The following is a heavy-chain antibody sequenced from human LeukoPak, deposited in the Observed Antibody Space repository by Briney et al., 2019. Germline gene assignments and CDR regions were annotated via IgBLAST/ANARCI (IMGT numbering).Heavy chain of an antibody. V-gene: IGHV1-69*05. CDR3: AREGGATEFDY. CDR1: GGTFSSYA. D-gene: IGHD1-26*01. J-gene: IGHJ4*02. Sequence: GASVKISCKASGGTFSSYAISWVRQAPGQGLEWMGRIIPIFGTANYAKKFQGRVTITTDGSTSTAYMELSSLRSDDTAVYYCAREGGATEFDYWGQGTLVTVSS. CDR2: IIPIFGTA.